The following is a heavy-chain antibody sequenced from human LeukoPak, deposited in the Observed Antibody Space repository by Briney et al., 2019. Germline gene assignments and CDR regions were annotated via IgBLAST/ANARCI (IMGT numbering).Heavy chain of an antibody. CDR1: GGSISSYY. CDR3: ARVSGHPVYYYGMDV. J-gene: IGHJ6*02. Sequence: SETLSLTCTVSGGSISSYYWSWIRQPPGKGLEGIGYIYYSGSTNYNPSPKSRVTISVDTSKNQFSLKLSSVTAADTAVYYCARVSGHPVYYYGMDVWGQGTTVTVSS. V-gene: IGHV4-59*01. CDR2: IYYSGST.